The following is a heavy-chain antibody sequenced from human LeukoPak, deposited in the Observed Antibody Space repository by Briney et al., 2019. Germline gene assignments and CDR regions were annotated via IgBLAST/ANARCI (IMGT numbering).Heavy chain of an antibody. CDR2: ISSSGSTI. CDR3: AHGGNYDILTGYYSDY. J-gene: IGHJ4*02. Sequence: PGGSLRLSCAASGFTFSDYYMNWIPQAPGKGLEWVSYISSSGSTIYYADSVKGRFTISRDNAKNSLYLQMNSLRAEDTAVYYCAHGGNYDILTGYYSDYWGQATLVTDSS. V-gene: IGHV3-11*04. CDR1: GFTFSDYY. D-gene: IGHD3-9*01.